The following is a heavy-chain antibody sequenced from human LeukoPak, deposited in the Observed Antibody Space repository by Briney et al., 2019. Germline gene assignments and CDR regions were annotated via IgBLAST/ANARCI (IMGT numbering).Heavy chain of an antibody. D-gene: IGHD2-15*01. CDR3: ARSPRSYCSGGSCYVYYYYYMDV. Sequence: GGSQRLSCAASGFTFSSYEMNWVRQAPGKGLEWVSYISSSGSTIYYADSVKGRFTISRDNAKNSLYLQMNSLRAEDTAVYYCARSPRSYCSGGSCYVYYYYYMDVWGKGTTVTISS. CDR2: ISSSGSTI. CDR1: GFTFSSYE. J-gene: IGHJ6*03. V-gene: IGHV3-48*03.